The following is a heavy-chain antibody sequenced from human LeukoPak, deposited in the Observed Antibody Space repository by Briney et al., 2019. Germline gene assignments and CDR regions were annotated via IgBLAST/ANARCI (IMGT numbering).Heavy chain of an antibody. Sequence: GASVKVSCKVSGYTLTELSMHWVRQAPGKGLEWMGGFDPEDGETIYAQKFQGRVTMTEDTSTDTAYMELSSLRSEDTAVYYCATRNEWLRFRWFDPWGQGTLVTVSS. CDR2: FDPEDGET. D-gene: IGHD5-12*01. CDR3: ATRNEWLRFRWFDP. V-gene: IGHV1-24*01. CDR1: GYTLTELS. J-gene: IGHJ5*02.